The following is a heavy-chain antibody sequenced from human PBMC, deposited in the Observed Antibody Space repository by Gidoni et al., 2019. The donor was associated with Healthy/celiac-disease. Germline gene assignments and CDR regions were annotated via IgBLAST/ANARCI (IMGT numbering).Heavy chain of an antibody. D-gene: IGHD6-13*01. CDR2: ISSSGSTI. CDR1: GFTFSSYS. Sequence: EVQLVESGGGLVKPGGSLRLSCAASGFTFSSYSMNWVRQAPGKGLEWVSSISSSGSTIYYADSVKGRFTISRDNAKNALYLQMNSLRAEDTAVYYCARDPGYSSSWSPYYYYGMDVWGQGTTVTVSS. CDR3: ARDPGYSSSWSPYYYYGMDV. J-gene: IGHJ6*02. V-gene: IGHV3-21*01.